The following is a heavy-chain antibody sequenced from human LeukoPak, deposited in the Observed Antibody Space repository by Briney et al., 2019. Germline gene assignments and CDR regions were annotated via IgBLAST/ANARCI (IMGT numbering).Heavy chain of an antibody. CDR2: IYTSGST. D-gene: IGHD3-10*01. Sequence: SEPLSLTCTASGGSISSGRYYWSWIRPPAGKGLEWSGRIYTSGSTNYNPSLKSRVTISVDTSQNQFSLKLSSVTAADTAVYYCARVRRGSKGPKEDYMDVWGKGTTVTVSS. CDR1: GGSISSGRYY. J-gene: IGHJ6*03. CDR3: ARVRRGSKGPKEDYMDV. V-gene: IGHV4-61*02.